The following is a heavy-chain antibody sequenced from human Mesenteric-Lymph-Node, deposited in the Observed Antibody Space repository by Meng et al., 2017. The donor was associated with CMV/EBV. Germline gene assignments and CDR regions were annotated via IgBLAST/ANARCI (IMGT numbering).Heavy chain of an antibody. J-gene: IGHJ3*02. CDR3: AKFRDYSSSSGLYDAFDM. V-gene: IGHV3-23*05. D-gene: IGHD6-6*01. CDR1: EFTFSNYA. Sequence: GESLKISCAASEFTFSNYAIHWVRQAPGMGLEWVSVIYSRTNTTYYAASVKGRFTISRDNSKNTVYLQMNSLRVEDTAVYYCAKFRDYSSSSGLYDAFDMWGQGTMVTVSS. CDR2: IYSRTNTT.